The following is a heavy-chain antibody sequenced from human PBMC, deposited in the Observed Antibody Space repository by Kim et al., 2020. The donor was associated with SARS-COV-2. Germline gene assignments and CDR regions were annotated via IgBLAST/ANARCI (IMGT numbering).Heavy chain of an antibody. CDR2: INWNGGST. Sequence: GGSLRLSCAASGFTFDDYGMSWVRQAPGKGLEWVSGINWNGGSTGYADSVKGRFTISRDNAKNSLYLQMNSLRAEDTALYHCARVEHGGYCSSTSCQYYFDYWGQGTLVTVSS. D-gene: IGHD2-2*01. CDR3: ARVEHGGYCSSTSCQYYFDY. J-gene: IGHJ4*02. CDR1: GFTFDDYG. V-gene: IGHV3-20*01.